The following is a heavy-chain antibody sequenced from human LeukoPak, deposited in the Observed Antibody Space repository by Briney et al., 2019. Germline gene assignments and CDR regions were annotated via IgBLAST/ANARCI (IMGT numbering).Heavy chain of an antibody. D-gene: IGHD2-2*01. V-gene: IGHV3-23*01. J-gene: IGHJ4*02. CDR3: ANVGYCSSTSCPTHFDY. Sequence: TGGSLRLSCAASGFTFSSYAMSWVRQAPGKGLAWVSAISGSGSSTYYADSVKGRFTISRDNSKNTLYLQMNSLRAEDTAVYYCANVGYCSSTSCPTHFDYWGQGTLVTVSS. CDR1: GFTFSSYA. CDR2: ISGSGSST.